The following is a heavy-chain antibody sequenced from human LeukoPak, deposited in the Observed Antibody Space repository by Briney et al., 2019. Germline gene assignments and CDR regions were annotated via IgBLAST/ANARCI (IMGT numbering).Heavy chain of an antibody. CDR2: INPSGGST. CDR1: GYTFTSYY. Sequence: ASVKVSCKASGYTFTSYYMHWVRQAPGQGLEWMGIINPSGGSTSYAQKFQGRVTITRDTSTSPVYMELSSLRSEDTAVYYCARRQRWLQLPDYWGQGTLVTVSS. V-gene: IGHV1-46*01. D-gene: IGHD5-24*01. CDR3: ARRQRWLQLPDY. J-gene: IGHJ4*02.